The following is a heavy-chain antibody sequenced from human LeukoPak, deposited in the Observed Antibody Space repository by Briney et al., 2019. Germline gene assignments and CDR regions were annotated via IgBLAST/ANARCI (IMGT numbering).Heavy chain of an antibody. J-gene: IGHJ6*02. D-gene: IGHD5-12*01. Sequence: GRSLRLSCAASGFTFDDYAMHWVRQAPGKGLEWVSGISWNSGSIGYADSVKGRFTISRDNAKNSLYLQMNSLRAEDTALYYCAEDRGGGYSGYVTGMDVWGQGTTVTVSS. V-gene: IGHV3-9*01. CDR2: ISWNSGSI. CDR1: GFTFDDYA. CDR3: AEDRGGGYSGYVTGMDV.